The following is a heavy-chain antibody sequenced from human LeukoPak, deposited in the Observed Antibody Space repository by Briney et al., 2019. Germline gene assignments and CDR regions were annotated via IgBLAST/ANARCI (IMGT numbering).Heavy chain of an antibody. Sequence: GASVKVSCKASGYTXTDYYIHWVRQAPGQGLEWMGWTNTNSGGSNYVQKFQGRVTMTRDTSMNTAYMELSRLSSDDTAVYYCARGIRITFLSWRSPFDSWGQGTLVTVSS. D-gene: IGHD3-16*01. J-gene: IGHJ4*02. V-gene: IGHV1-2*02. CDR1: GYTXTDYY. CDR3: ARGIRITFLSWRSPFDS. CDR2: TNTNSGGS.